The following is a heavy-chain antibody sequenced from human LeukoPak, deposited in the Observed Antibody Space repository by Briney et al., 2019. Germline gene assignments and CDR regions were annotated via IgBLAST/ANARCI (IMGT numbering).Heavy chain of an antibody. J-gene: IGHJ4*02. CDR3: AKDPGGSYDY. CDR2: ITASGDFT. V-gene: IGHV3-23*01. D-gene: IGHD1-26*01. CDR1: GFTLNTHYG. Sequence: GGSLRLSCAASGFTLNTHYGMSWIRQAPGKGLEWVSTITASGDFTNYADSVKGRFTISRDISKNTLYLQMNSLRVEDTAVYYCAKDPGGSYDYWGQGTPVTVSS.